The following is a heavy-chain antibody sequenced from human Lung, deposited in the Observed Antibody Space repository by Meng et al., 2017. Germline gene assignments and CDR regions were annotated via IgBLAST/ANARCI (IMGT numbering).Heavy chain of an antibody. D-gene: IGHD3-9*01. Sequence: EVLLVESGGDLVKPGGSLRLSCAASGFYFSNAWMSWVRRAPGKGLEWVGRIKSNTDGGTTEYAAPVTGRFTISRDDSKSTLNLHLSGLRTDDTGVYYCTWDDKAVSDYWGQGTLVTVSS. CDR3: TWDDKAVSDY. J-gene: IGHJ4*02. CDR2: IKSNTDGGTT. CDR1: GFYFSNAW. V-gene: IGHV3-15*01.